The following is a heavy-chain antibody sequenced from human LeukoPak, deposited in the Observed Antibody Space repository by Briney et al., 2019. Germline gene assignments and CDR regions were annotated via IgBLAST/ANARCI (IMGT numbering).Heavy chain of an antibody. J-gene: IGHJ3*02. CDR3: ARIPTNAVPSAHNGFDI. Sequence: SETLSLTCTVSGGSIGSTNYYWGWIRQPPGKGLEWIANIYYSGSTYYNPSLKSRVTISVDTSKNQFSLRLNSVTDADTSIYYCARIPTNAVPSAHNGFDIWGQGTMLTVSS. D-gene: IGHD6-19*01. V-gene: IGHV4-39*01. CDR1: GGSIGSTNYY. CDR2: IYYSGST.